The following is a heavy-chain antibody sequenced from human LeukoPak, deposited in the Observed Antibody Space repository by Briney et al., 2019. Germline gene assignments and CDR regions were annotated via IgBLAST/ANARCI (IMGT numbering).Heavy chain of an antibody. V-gene: IGHV4-59*08. Sequence: SETLSLTCTVSGGSISSYYWSWIRQPPGKGLEWIGYIYYSGSTNYNPSLKSRVTISVDTSKNQFSLKLSSVTAADTAVYYCARHGPMWYYDSSGYYFDYWGQGTLVTVSS. CDR1: GGSISSYY. CDR2: IYYSGST. J-gene: IGHJ4*02. D-gene: IGHD3-22*01. CDR3: ARHGPMWYYDSSGYYFDY.